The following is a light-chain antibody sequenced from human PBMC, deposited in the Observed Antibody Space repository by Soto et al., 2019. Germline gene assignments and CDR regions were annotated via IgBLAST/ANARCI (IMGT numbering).Light chain of an antibody. V-gene: IGKV3-11*01. J-gene: IGKJ4*01. Sequence: EIVLTQSPATLSLSPGERATLSCRASQSVSSYLAWYQQKPGQAPRLLIYDASNRATGIPARFSGSGSGTDFALNISSPGAEGFAVYYCQEGSNWPRGGLNFGGGTKVEIK. CDR3: QEGSNWPRGGLN. CDR1: QSVSSY. CDR2: DAS.